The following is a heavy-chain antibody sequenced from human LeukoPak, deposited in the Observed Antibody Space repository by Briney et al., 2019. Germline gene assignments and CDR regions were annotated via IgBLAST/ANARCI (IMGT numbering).Heavy chain of an antibody. Sequence: ASVKVSCKASGYTFTSYYMHWVRQAPGQGLEWMGIINPSVGSTSYAQKFQGRVTMTRDMSTSTVYMELSSLRSEDTAVYYCARDTPGYCSGGSCSGGWFDPWGQGTLVTVSS. CDR2: INPSVGST. CDR3: ARDTPGYCSGGSCSGGWFDP. D-gene: IGHD2-15*01. V-gene: IGHV1-46*01. CDR1: GYTFTSYY. J-gene: IGHJ5*02.